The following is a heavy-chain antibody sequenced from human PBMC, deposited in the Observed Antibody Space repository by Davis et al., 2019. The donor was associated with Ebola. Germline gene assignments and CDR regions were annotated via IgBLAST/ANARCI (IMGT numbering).Heavy chain of an antibody. D-gene: IGHD2-2*01. V-gene: IGHV4-34*01. Sequence: GSLRLSCAVYGGSFSGYYWSWIRQPPEKGLEWIGEITDSGNTNYNPSLKSRVTLSTDTSKNQFSLNLNSVTATDTAVYYCAGRPAIYYYYYGMDVWGQGTTVTVSS. J-gene: IGHJ6*02. CDR1: GGSFSGYY. CDR3: AGRPAIYYYYYGMDV. CDR2: ITDSGNT.